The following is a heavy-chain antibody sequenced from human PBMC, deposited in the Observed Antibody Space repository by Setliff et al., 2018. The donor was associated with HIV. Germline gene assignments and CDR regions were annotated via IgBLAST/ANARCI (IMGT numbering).Heavy chain of an antibody. CDR2: IIPIYGTT. V-gene: IGHV1-69*13. Sequence: ASVKVSCKASGGTFSSYAISWVRQAPGQGLEWMGGIIPIYGTTNYAQKFQGRVTITADESTRTAYMELSSLRSEDTAVYYCARDKSDIVGEVWLDPWGQGTLVTVSS. J-gene: IGHJ5*02. CDR1: GGTFSSYA. D-gene: IGHD2-21*01. CDR3: ARDKSDIVGEVWLDP.